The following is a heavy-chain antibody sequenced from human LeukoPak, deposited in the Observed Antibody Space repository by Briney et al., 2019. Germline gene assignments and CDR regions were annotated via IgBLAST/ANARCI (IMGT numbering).Heavy chain of an antibody. V-gene: IGHV3-11*01. CDR3: ARELGYDFWSGPKPSYYYYGMDV. D-gene: IGHD3-3*01. J-gene: IGHJ6*02. CDR2: ISSSGSTI. Sequence: GGSLRLSCAASGFTFSDYYMSWIRQAPGKGLEWVSYISSSGSTIYYADSVKGRFTISRDNAKNSLYLQMNSLRAEDTAVYYCARELGYDFWSGPKPSYYYYGMDVWGQGTTVTVPS. CDR1: GFTFSDYY.